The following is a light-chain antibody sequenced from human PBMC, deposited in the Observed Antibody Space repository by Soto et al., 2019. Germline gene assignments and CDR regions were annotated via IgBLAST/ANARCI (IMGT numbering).Light chain of an antibody. Sequence: EIVLTQSPGTLSSSPGERATLSCRASQSVSSNLAWYQQKPGQAPRLLIYGASTRATGIPDRFSGSGSGTDFTLTISSLQSEDFAVYYCQQYNTWPLITFGPGTRLEIK. CDR3: QQYNTWPLIT. CDR1: QSVSSN. J-gene: IGKJ5*01. CDR2: GAS. V-gene: IGKV3-15*01.